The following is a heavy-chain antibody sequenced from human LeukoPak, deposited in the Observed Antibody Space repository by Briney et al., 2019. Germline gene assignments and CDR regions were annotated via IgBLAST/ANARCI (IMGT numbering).Heavy chain of an antibody. CDR2: IVANGDI. Sequence: SSETLFLTCSVSGGSISTGNYFWSWIRQPAGKGLEWIGSIVANGDIYYNPSLNSRVTISVDTSKNQFSLKLSSVTAADTAVYYCARYMAVADIFDLWGRGTLVTVSS. V-gene: IGHV4-61*10. CDR3: ARYMAVADIFDL. CDR1: GGSISTGNYF. J-gene: IGHJ2*01. D-gene: IGHD6-19*01.